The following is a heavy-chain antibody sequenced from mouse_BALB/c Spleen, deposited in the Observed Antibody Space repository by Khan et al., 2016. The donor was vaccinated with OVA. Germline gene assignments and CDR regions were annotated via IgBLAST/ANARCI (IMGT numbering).Heavy chain of an antibody. D-gene: IGHD2-3*01. CDR1: NFSLTSYG. V-gene: IGHV2-2*02. Sequence: QVQLKQSGPGLVQPSQSLSITCTVSNFSLTSYGVHWVRQSPGKGLEWLGVIWSGGSTDYNAAFISRLSISKDNSKSQVFFKMNSLQVNDTAIYYCARENGYFVWYFDVWGAGTTVTVSS. J-gene: IGHJ1*01. CDR3: ARENGYFVWYFDV. CDR2: IWSGGST.